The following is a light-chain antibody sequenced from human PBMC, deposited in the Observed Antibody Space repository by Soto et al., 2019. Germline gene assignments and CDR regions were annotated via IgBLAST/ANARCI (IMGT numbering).Light chain of an antibody. V-gene: IGKV3-15*01. CDR3: QQYNNWPRT. Sequence: EIVMTQSPATLSVSPGERATLSCRASPSVSRNLAWYQQKPGQAPRLIIDCASTGATGIPDRFSGSGSGTEFTLTISSLQTEDFAVYYCQQYNNWPRTFGQGTKEEIK. CDR2: CAS. J-gene: IGKJ1*01. CDR1: PSVSRN.